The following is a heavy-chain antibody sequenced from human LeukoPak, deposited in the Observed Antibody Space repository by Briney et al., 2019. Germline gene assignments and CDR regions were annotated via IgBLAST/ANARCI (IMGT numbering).Heavy chain of an antibody. D-gene: IGHD7-27*01. Sequence: PGGSLRLSCAASGFTFSNAWMSWVRQAPGKGLEWVGRIKSKTDGGTTDYAAPVKGRFTISRDDSKNTLYLQMNSLTAEDTAVYYCARERSGAYPEHWGQGTLVTVSS. V-gene: IGHV3-15*01. CDR1: GFTFSNAW. CDR2: IKSKTDGGTT. J-gene: IGHJ1*01. CDR3: ARERSGAYPEH.